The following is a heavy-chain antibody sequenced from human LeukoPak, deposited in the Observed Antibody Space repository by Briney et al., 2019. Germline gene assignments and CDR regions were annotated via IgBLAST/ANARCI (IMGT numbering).Heavy chain of an antibody. V-gene: IGHV3-30*02. CDR2: IRYDGSNK. J-gene: IGHJ6*03. D-gene: IGHD3-3*01. Sequence: PGGSLRLSCAASGFTFSSYGMHWVRQAPGKGLEWVAFIRYDGSNKYYADSVKGRFTISRDNSKNTLYLQMNSLRAEDTAVYYCATRTVTVPCYYCYYMDVWGKGTTVTVSS. CDR1: GFTFSSYG. CDR3: ATRTVTVPCYYCYYMDV.